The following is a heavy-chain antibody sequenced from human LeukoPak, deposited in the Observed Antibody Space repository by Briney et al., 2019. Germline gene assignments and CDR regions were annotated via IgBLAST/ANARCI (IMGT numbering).Heavy chain of an antibody. V-gene: IGHV4-34*01. D-gene: IGHD2-8*01. J-gene: IGHJ4*02. CDR1: GGSFSGYY. CDR2: INHSGST. CDR3: ARGYALGYCTNGVCYGKPFDY. Sequence: SETLSLTCAVYGGSFSGYYWSWIRQPPGKGLEWIGEINHSGSTNYNPSLKSRATISVDTSKNQFSLKLSSVTAADTAVYYCARGYALGYCTNGVCYGKPFDYWGQGTLVTVSS.